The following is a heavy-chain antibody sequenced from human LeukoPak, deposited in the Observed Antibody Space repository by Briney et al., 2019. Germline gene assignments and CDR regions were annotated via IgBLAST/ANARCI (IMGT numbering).Heavy chain of an antibody. Sequence: ASVKVSCTASGYTFTSYYMHWVRQAPGQGLEWMGWINPNTGGTIYAQKFQGRITVINNTSITTAYMELSRLRSVDTAVYYCAREIYMNGSWSYSTWFVPWGQGTLVTVSS. D-gene: IGHD3-10*01. CDR3: AREIYMNGSWSYSTWFVP. J-gene: IGHJ5*02. CDR1: GYTFTSYY. V-gene: IGHV1-2*02. CDR2: INPNTGGT.